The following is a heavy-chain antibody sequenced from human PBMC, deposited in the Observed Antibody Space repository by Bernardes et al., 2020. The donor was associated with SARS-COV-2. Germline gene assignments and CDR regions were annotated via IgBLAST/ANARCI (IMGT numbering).Heavy chain of an antibody. J-gene: IGHJ6*02. CDR1: GFTVSSNY. Sequence: GGSLRLSCAASGFTVSSNYMSWVRQASGKGLEWVSVIYSGDRTFYADSVKGRFTISRDNSKNTLYLQMNNLRVEDTAVYYCARAGYYESYGMDVWGQGTTVTVSS. V-gene: IGHV3-53*01. CDR3: ARAGYYESYGMDV. CDR2: IYSGDRT. D-gene: IGHD3-22*01.